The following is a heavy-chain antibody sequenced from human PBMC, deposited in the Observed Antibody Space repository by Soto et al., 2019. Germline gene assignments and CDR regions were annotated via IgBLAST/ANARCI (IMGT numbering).Heavy chain of an antibody. V-gene: IGHV3-21*01. Sequence: EVQLVESGGGLVKPGGSLSLSCAASGFTFSSYRMNWFRQAPGKGLEWGSAISSSSSYIYYADSVKGRFTISRENAKNSLYLQMNSLRAEDTAVYYCARLSYGRFDYWVQGTLVTVSS. D-gene: IGHD4-17*01. CDR1: GFTFSSYR. CDR3: ARLSYGRFDY. CDR2: ISSSSSYI. J-gene: IGHJ4*02.